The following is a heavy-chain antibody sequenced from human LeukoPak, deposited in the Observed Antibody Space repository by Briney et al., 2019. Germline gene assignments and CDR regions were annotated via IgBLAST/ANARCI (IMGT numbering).Heavy chain of an antibody. Sequence: PSETLSLTCTVSGGSISSSSYYWGWIRQPPGKGLEWIGSIYYSGSTYYNPSLKSRVTISVDTSKNQFSLKLSSVTAADTAVYYCASHGVAAEVHWFDPWGQGTLVTVSS. J-gene: IGHJ5*02. D-gene: IGHD2-15*01. CDR1: GGSISSSSYY. CDR3: ASHGVAAEVHWFDP. CDR2: IYYSGST. V-gene: IGHV4-39*07.